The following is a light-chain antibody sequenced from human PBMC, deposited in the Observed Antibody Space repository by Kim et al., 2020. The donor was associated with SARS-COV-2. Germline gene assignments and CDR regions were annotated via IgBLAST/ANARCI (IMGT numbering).Light chain of an antibody. J-gene: IGKJ1*01. CDR3: QQYNSWPWT. V-gene: IGKV3-15*01. Sequence: VDPGERVTLSCRASQNVNTALAWYQHKPGQAPRLLMYDTSTRATGVATGFSGGGTGTDFTLTISSLQSEDSAVYYCQQYNSWPWTFGQGTKVDIK. CDR1: QNVNTA. CDR2: DTS.